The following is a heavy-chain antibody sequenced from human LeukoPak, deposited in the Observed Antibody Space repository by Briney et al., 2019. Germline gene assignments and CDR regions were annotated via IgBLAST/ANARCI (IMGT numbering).Heavy chain of an antibody. J-gene: IGHJ5*02. Sequence: SETLSLTCTVAGGSISSSSDYWGWVRQPPGKGLEWIATIYYIGSTQYNPSLKSRVTISVDTSKNQFSLKVNSVTAADTAVYYCARESGYCSGGSCYGFDPWGQGTLVTVSS. CDR1: GGSISSSSDY. CDR2: IYYIGST. CDR3: ARESGYCSGGSCYGFDP. D-gene: IGHD2-15*01. V-gene: IGHV4-39*07.